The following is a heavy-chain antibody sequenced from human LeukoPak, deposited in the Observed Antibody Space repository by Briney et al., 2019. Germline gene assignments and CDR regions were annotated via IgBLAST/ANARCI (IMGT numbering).Heavy chain of an antibody. CDR1: GGSISSYY. CDR2: IYYDGST. D-gene: IGHD2-15*01. V-gene: IGHV4-59*01. Sequence: SETLSLTCTVSGGSISSYYWSWIRQPPGKGLEWIGYIYYDGSTNYNPSLKSRVSISVDTSKNQFSLKLSSVTAADTAVYYCVRGSGSGNWYFDLWGRGTLVTVSS. CDR3: VRGSGSGNWYFDL. J-gene: IGHJ2*01.